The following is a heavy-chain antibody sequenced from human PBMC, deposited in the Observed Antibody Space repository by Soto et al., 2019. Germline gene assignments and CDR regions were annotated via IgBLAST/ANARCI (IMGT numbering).Heavy chain of an antibody. V-gene: IGHV3-11*05. CDR1: GFTFSDYY. D-gene: IGHD3-9*01. J-gene: IGHJ3*02. Sequence: QVQLVESGGGLVKPGGSLRLSCAASGFTFSDYYMSWIRQAPGKGLEWVSYISSSSSYTNYADSVKGRFTISRDNAKNSLYLQMTSLVAEDTAVYYCARDADLLPGPDAFDIWGQGTMVTVSS. CDR2: ISSSSSYT. CDR3: ARDADLLPGPDAFDI.